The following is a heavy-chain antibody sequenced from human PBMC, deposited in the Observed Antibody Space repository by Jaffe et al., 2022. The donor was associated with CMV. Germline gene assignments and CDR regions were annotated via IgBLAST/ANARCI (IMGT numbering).Heavy chain of an antibody. V-gene: IGHV4-34*01. CDR1: GGSFSGYY. CDR3: ARVRLWSGYQNYYYYYYMDV. D-gene: IGHD3-3*01. CDR2: INHSGST. Sequence: QVQLQQWGAGLLKPSETLSLTCAVYGGSFSGYYWSWIRQPPGKGLEWIGEINHSGSTNYNPSLKSRVTISVDTSKNQFSLKLSSVTAADTAVYYCARVRLWSGYQNYYYYYYMDVWGKGTTVTVSS. J-gene: IGHJ6*03.